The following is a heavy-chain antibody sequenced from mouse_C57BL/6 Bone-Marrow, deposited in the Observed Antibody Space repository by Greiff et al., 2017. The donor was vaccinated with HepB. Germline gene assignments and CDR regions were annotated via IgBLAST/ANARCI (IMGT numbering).Heavy chain of an antibody. CDR2: IDPSDSET. J-gene: IGHJ3*01. CDR1: GYTFTSYW. D-gene: IGHD6-1*01. Sequence: QVQLQQPGAELVRPGSSVKLSCKASGYTFTSYWMHWVKQRPIQGLEWIGNIDPSDSETHYNQKFKNKATLTVDKSSSTTYMQRSSLTSEDSAVYSCAILPLGRFAYCGQGTLVTVSA. CDR3: AILPLGRFAY. V-gene: IGHV1-52*01.